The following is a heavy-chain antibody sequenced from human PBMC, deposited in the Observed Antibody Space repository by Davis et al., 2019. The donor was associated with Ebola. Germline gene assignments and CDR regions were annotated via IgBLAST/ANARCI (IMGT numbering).Heavy chain of an antibody. V-gene: IGHV3-23*01. CDR2: ISGSGNGDGP. D-gene: IGHD3-16*01. J-gene: IGHJ4*02. Sequence: GESLKISCAASGFSFSNCAMSWVRQVPGKGLEWVSGISGSGNGDGPYYADSVKGRFTISRDNAKNSLYLQMNSLKAEDTAVYFCATSESFFDYAAYFHYWGQGTLLTVSS. CDR3: ATSESFFDYAAYFHY. CDR1: GFSFSNCA.